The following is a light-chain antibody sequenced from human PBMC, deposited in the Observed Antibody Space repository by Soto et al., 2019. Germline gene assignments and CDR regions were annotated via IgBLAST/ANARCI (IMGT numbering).Light chain of an antibody. V-gene: IGKV3-15*01. Sequence: DIVMTQSPATPSVSPGERATLSCRASQSVSTDLAWFQQKPGQAPRLLIYGASARATGIPARFSGSGSGADFTLTISSLQSEDFAVYYCQQYNNRWTFGQGTKV. CDR3: QQYNNRWT. CDR1: QSVSTD. J-gene: IGKJ1*01. CDR2: GAS.